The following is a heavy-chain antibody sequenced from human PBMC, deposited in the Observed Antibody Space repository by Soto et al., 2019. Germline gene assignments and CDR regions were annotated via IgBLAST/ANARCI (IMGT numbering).Heavy chain of an antibody. J-gene: IGHJ4*02. Sequence: PGGSLRLSCAASGFTFSSYGMHWVRQAPGKGLEWVAVISYDGSNKYYADSVKGRFTISRDNSKNTLYLQMNSLRAEDTAVYYSAKAMIVVVITGGAAFDYWGQGTLVTVSS. V-gene: IGHV3-30*18. CDR1: GFTFSSYG. D-gene: IGHD3-22*01. CDR3: AKAMIVVVITGGAAFDY. CDR2: ISYDGSNK.